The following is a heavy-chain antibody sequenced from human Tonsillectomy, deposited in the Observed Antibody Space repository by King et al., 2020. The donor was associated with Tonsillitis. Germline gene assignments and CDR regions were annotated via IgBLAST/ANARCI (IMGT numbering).Heavy chain of an antibody. Sequence: QLQESGPGLVKPSQTLSLTCTVSGGSISSDNYWWSWIRQHPGKGPEWIGYIYYNGGTYYNPSLRSRVAVSVDTAKNQFSLRLSSVTAADTAVYYCAREGGGVLGWFDPWGQGTLVTVSS. CDR2: IYYNGGT. J-gene: IGHJ5*02. CDR3: AREGGGVLGWFDP. CDR1: GGSISSDNYW. D-gene: IGHD2-8*01. V-gene: IGHV4-31*03.